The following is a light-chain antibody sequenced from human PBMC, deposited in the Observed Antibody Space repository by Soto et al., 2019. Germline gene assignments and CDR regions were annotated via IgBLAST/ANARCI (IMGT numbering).Light chain of an antibody. CDR3: QQSYITPWT. CDR1: QSISSY. Sequence: DLQMTQSPSSLSASVGDRVTITCRASQSISSYLNWYQQKPGKAPHLLIYTASSLERGVPSRFSGSGSGTDFTLTISSLQTADFATYYCQQSYITPWTFGQGTKVEIK. V-gene: IGKV1-39*01. CDR2: TAS. J-gene: IGKJ1*01.